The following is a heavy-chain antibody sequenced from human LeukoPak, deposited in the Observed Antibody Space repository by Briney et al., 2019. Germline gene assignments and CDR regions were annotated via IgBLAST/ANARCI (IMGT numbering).Heavy chain of an antibody. J-gene: IGHJ3*02. V-gene: IGHV3-74*01. CDR2: INSDGSST. CDR3: ASWGDHYYDTSRGVFDI. D-gene: IGHD3-22*01. Sequence: GGSLRLSCAASGFTFSSYWMHWVRQAPGKGLVWVSRINSDGSSTTYADSVKGRFTISRDNARNTLYLQMNSLRAGDTAVYYCASWGDHYYDTSRGVFDIWGQGTMVTVSS. CDR1: GFTFSSYW.